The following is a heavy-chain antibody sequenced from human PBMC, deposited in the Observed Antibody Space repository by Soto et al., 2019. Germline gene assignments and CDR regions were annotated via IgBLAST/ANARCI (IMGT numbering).Heavy chain of an antibody. CDR2: ISGSGGST. D-gene: IGHD3-10*01. CDR1: GFTFSSYA. Sequence: GGSLRLSCAASGFTFSSYAMSWVRQAPGKGLEWVSAISGSGGSTYYADSVKGRFTISRDNSKNTLYLQMNSLRAEDTAVYYCAKDRLWFGELLEVFDYWGQGTLVTVSS. V-gene: IGHV3-23*01. CDR3: AKDRLWFGELLEVFDY. J-gene: IGHJ4*02.